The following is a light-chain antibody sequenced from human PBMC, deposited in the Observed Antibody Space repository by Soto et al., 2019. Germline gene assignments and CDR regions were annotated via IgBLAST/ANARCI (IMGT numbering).Light chain of an antibody. V-gene: IGLV2-8*01. CDR2: EVS. Sequence: QSALTQPPSASGSPGQSVTISCTGTSSDVGGYNYVSWYQQHPGKAPKLMIYEVSKRPSGVPDRFSGSKSGNTASLTVSGLQAEDEADYYGSSYAGSNNLGVFGTGTKATVL. J-gene: IGLJ1*01. CDR1: SSDVGGYNY. CDR3: SSYAGSNNLGV.